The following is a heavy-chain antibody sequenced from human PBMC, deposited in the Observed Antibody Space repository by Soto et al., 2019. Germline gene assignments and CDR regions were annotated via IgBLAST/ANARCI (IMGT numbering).Heavy chain of an antibody. Sequence: QVQLVQSGAEVKKPGASVKVSCKASGYTFTGYYMHWVRQAPGQGLEWMGWINPNSGGTNYAQKLQGRVTMTTDTSTSTAYMELRSLRSDDTAVYYCARYDGYSYGYDDYYYGMDVWGQGTTVTVSS. J-gene: IGHJ6*02. D-gene: IGHD5-18*01. CDR2: INPNSGGT. V-gene: IGHV1-2*02. CDR1: GYTFTGYY. CDR3: ARYDGYSYGYDDYYYGMDV.